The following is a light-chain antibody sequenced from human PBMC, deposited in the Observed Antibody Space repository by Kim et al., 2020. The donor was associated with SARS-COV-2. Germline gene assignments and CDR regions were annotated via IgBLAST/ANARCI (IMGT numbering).Light chain of an antibody. CDR1: SGHSSNA. Sequence: QFVLTQSPSASASLGASVKLTCTLSSGHSSNAIAWHQQQPEKGPRYLMRLNSDGSHSRGDGIPDRFSGSSSGAEHYLTISSLQSEDEAYYYCQTWGIGYWVFGGGTQLTVL. CDR2: LNSDGSH. J-gene: IGLJ3*02. V-gene: IGLV4-69*01. CDR3: QTWGIGYWV.